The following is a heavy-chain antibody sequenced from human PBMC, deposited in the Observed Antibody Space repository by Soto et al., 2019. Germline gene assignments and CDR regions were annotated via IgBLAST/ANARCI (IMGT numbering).Heavy chain of an antibody. CDR1: GGSIAYNSYY. CDR3: ARLVVVAPVANV. CDR2: IFYTGTT. Sequence: QLQESGPGLVKPSETLSLTCSVSGGSIAYNSYYWGWIRKPPGKGLEWVGGIFYTGTTYYSPSLKDRVSISVDTSKNSFSLNLTSVTAADTAVYFCARLVVVAPVANVWGQGALVTVSS. D-gene: IGHD2-21*01. V-gene: IGHV4-39*02. J-gene: IGHJ4*02.